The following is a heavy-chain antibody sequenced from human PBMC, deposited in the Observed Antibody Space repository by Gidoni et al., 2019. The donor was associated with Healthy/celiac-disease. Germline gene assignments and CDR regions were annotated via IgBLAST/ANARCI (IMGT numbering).Heavy chain of an antibody. CDR3: ARPNCSGGSCYSGWFDP. D-gene: IGHD2-15*01. J-gene: IGHJ5*02. V-gene: IGHV4-59*08. Sequence: QVQLQESGPGLVKPAETLSLTCTASGGSIRCYYWSWIRQPPGKGLECVGYIYYSGSTNYNPSLKSRVTISVDTSKNQFSLKLSSVTAADTAVYYCARPNCSGGSCYSGWFDPWGQGTLVTVSS. CDR2: IYYSGST. CDR1: GGSIRCYY.